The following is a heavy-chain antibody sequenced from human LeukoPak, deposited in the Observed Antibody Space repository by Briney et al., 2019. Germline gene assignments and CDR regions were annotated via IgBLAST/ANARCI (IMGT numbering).Heavy chain of an antibody. CDR2: INPNSGGT. CDR1: GYTFTGYY. CDR3: ARDKNWKPDY. V-gene: IGHV1-2*06. J-gene: IGHJ4*02. Sequence: ASVKVSCKASGYTFTGYYMHWVRQAPGQGLEWMGRINPNSGGTNYAQKFQGRVTMTRDTSISTVYMELRSLRSDDTAVYYCARDKNWKPDYWGQGTLVTVSS. D-gene: IGHD1-1*01.